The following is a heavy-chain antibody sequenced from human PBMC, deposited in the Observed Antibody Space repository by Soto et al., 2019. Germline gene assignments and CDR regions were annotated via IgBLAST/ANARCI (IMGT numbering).Heavy chain of an antibody. Sequence: PSETLCLTCTVSGGSISSYYWTWIRQPPGKGLEWIGYIYYSGSTNYNPSLKSRVTISVATSKTQFSLKLSSVTAEDTAVYYCARTPSPIVVVPAAMMDYYYYYMDVWGKGTTVTVSS. CDR1: GGSISSYY. V-gene: IGHV4-59*12. J-gene: IGHJ6*03. D-gene: IGHD2-2*01. CDR2: IYYSGST. CDR3: ARTPSPIVVVPAAMMDYYYYYMDV.